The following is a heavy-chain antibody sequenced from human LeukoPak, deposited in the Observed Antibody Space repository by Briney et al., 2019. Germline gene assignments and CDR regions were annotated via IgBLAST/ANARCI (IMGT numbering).Heavy chain of an antibody. J-gene: IGHJ4*02. D-gene: IGHD6-6*01. Sequence: GGSLRLSCAASGFTFSSYAMHWVRQAPGKGLEWVAVISYDGSNKYCADSVKGRFTISRDNSKNTLYLQMNSLRAEDTAVYYCARSRSSSSIDYWGQGTLVTVSS. CDR3: ARSRSSSSIDY. CDR1: GFTFSSYA. CDR2: ISYDGSNK. V-gene: IGHV3-30-3*01.